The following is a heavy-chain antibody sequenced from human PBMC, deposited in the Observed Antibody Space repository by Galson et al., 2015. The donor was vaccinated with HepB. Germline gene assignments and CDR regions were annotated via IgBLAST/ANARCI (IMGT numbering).Heavy chain of an antibody. V-gene: IGHV3-9*01. Sequence: SLRLSCAASGFTFDDYAMHWVRQAPGKGLEWVSGISWNSGSIGYADSVKGRFTISRDNAKNSLYLQMNSLRAEDTALNYCAKDPMGLGGYMDVWGKGTTVTVSS. D-gene: IGHD3-16*01. J-gene: IGHJ6*03. CDR1: GFTFDDYA. CDR3: AKDPMGLGGYMDV. CDR2: ISWNSGSI.